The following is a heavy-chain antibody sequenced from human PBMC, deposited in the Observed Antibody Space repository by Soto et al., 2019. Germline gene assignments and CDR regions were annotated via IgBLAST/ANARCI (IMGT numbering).Heavy chain of an antibody. V-gene: IGHV3-7*01. Sequence: SGGSLRLSCAASGFSFSRYWMSWVRQAPGKGLEWVANIKQDGSERYYVDSVKGRFTISRDNAKNSLYLQMNSLRAEDTAVYYCARETYGDPFDYWGRGTLVTVSS. CDR2: IKQDGSER. CDR3: ARETYGDPFDY. D-gene: IGHD4-17*01. J-gene: IGHJ4*02. CDR1: GFSFSRYW.